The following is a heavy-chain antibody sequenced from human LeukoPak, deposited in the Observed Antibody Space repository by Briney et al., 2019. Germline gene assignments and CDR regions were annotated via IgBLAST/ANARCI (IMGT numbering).Heavy chain of an antibody. V-gene: IGHV4-34*01. CDR2: INHSGST. J-gene: IGHJ5*02. D-gene: IGHD4-17*01. CDR1: GGSFSGYY. Sequence: PSETLSLTCAVYGGSFSGYYWSWIRQPPGKGLEWIGEINHSGSTNYNPSLKSRVTISVDTSKNQFSLKLSSVTAADTAVYYCARHKSFNLWVTTFTGRFDPWGQGTLVTVSS. CDR3: ARHKSFNLWVTTFTGRFDP.